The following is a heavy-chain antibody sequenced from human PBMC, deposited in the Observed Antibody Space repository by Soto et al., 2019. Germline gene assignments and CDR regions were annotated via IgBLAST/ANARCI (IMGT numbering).Heavy chain of an antibody. CDR3: ARVAGQHLYYLDY. J-gene: IGHJ4*02. CDR2: TRNKANSYTT. Sequence: EVQLVESGGGLVQPGGSLRLSCAASGFTFSDHYMDWVRQAPGKGLEWVGRTRNKANSYTTEYAASVKGRFTISRDESNNSVFLQMNSLKTEDTALYYCARVAGQHLYYLDYWGQGTLVTVSS. D-gene: IGHD6-19*01. CDR1: GFTFSDHY. V-gene: IGHV3-72*01.